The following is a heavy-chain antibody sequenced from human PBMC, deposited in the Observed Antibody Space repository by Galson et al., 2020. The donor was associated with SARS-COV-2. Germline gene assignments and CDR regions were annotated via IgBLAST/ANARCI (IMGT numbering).Heavy chain of an antibody. J-gene: IGHJ6*03. CDR1: GFTFTTYG. D-gene: IGHD4-17*01. CDR3: VKSERDYGDPKYHAYYYMDV. Sequence: GESLKISCSASGFTFTTYGFNWVRQTPGKGLESVSAISSVGHKTYYADSVKGRFPISRDNSKNTVDLQMSSLRLEDTGVYYCVKSERDYGDPKYHAYYYMDVWGKGTTVTVSS. CDR2: ISSVGHKT. V-gene: IGHV3-64D*06.